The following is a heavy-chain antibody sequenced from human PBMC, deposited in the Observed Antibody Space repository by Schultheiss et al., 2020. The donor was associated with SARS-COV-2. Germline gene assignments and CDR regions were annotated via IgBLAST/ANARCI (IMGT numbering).Heavy chain of an antibody. D-gene: IGHD3-16*02. V-gene: IGHV3-33*01. CDR3: ARDSLSYVWGSYHFDY. J-gene: IGHJ4*02. CDR1: GFTFSSYG. Sequence: GGSLRLSCAASGFTFSSYGMHWVRQAPGKGLEWVAVIWYDGSNKYYADSVKGRFTISRDNSKNTLYLQMNSLRAEDTAVYYCARDSLSYVWGSYHFDYWGQGTLVTVSS. CDR2: IWYDGSNK.